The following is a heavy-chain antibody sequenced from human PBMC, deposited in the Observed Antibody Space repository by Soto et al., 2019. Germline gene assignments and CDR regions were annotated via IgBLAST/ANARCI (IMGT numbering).Heavy chain of an antibody. CDR3: ARHGYCRSTSCYAGGGWFDP. V-gene: IGHV4-30-4*01. D-gene: IGHD2-2*03. CDR1: GGSISSGDYY. J-gene: IGHJ5*02. CDR2: IYYSGST. Sequence: QVQLQESGPGLVKPSQTLSLTCTVSGGSISSGDYYWSWIRQPPGKGLEWIGYIYYSGSTYYNPSLKSRVTISVDTSKTQFSLKLSSVTAADTAVSYCARHGYCRSTSCYAGGGWFDPWGQGTLVTVSS.